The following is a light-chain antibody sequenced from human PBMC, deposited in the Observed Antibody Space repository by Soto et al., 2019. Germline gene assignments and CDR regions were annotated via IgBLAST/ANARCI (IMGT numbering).Light chain of an antibody. V-gene: IGLV2-14*01. Sequence: QSVLTQPASVSGSPGQSITISCTGTSSDVGGYDYVSWYQHHPGKAPKLMIYEVSNRPSGVSTRFSGSKSGNTASLTISGLQAEDEADYYCTSYTSGSTYVFGTGTKLTVL. CDR2: EVS. J-gene: IGLJ1*01. CDR3: TSYTSGSTYV. CDR1: SSDVGGYDY.